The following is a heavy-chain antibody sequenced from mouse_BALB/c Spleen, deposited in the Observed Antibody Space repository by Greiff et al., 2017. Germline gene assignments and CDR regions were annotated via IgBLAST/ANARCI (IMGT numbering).Heavy chain of an antibody. Sequence: EVQVVQPGGGLVKPGGSLKLSCAASVFTFSDYYMYWFLPTPEQRLEWVATISDGGSYTYYPDSVKGRFTLSRYNAKNNLYLQMCSLNTVDTAMYHCARAYGTSAMDYWGQGTSVTVSS. CDR2: ISDGGSYT. J-gene: IGHJ4*01. CDR3: ARAYGTSAMDY. V-gene: IGHV5-4*02. CDR1: VFTFSDYY. D-gene: IGHD2-10*02.